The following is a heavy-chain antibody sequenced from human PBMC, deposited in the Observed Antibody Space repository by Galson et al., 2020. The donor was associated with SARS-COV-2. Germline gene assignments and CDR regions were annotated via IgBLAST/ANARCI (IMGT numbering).Heavy chain of an antibody. CDR2: INHSGST. D-gene: IGHD6-13*01. CDR1: GGSFSGYY. CDR3: ARGYSSSWFARLNYFDY. J-gene: IGHJ4*02. Sequence: SETLSLTCAVYGGSFSGYYWSWIRQPTGKGLEWIGEINHSGSTNYNPSLKSRVTISVDTSKNQFSLKLSSVTAADTAVYYCARGYSSSWFARLNYFDYWGQGTLVTVSS. V-gene: IGHV4-34*01.